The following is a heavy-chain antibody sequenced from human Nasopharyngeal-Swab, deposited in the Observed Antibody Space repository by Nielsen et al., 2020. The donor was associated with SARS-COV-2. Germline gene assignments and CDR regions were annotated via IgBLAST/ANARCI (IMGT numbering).Heavy chain of an antibody. V-gene: IGHV7-4-1*02. D-gene: IGHD1-1*01. CDR2: ISTKTGAP. CDR1: GYTFTSNV. CDR3: ARENQEYANIWIDY. Sequence: ASVKVSCKASGYTFTSNVLNGVRQAPGQGPEYIGWISTKTGAPTYAQAFTGRFVISLDTSVSTTYLQISSLKADDTAVYYCARENQEYANIWIDYWGQGTQVTVSS. J-gene: IGHJ4*02.